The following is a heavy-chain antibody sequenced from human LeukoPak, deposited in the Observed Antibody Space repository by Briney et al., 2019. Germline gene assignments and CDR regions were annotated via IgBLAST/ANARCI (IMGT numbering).Heavy chain of an antibody. CDR3: AKARYRDYGDYAGDAFDI. Sequence: GGSLRLSCAASGFTFSSYAMSWVRQAPGKGLECVSAISGSGGSTYYADSVKGRFTISRDNSKNTLYLQMNSLRAEDTAVYYCAKARYRDYGDYAGDAFDIWGQGTMVTVSS. V-gene: IGHV3-23*01. CDR2: ISGSGGST. D-gene: IGHD4-17*01. CDR1: GFTFSSYA. J-gene: IGHJ3*02.